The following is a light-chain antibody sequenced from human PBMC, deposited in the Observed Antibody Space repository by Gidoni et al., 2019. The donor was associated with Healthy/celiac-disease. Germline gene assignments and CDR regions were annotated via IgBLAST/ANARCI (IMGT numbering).Light chain of an antibody. V-gene: IGKV1-5*03. CDR1: QSISDW. CDR3: QHYGSLWT. J-gene: IGKJ1*01. CDR2: KAS. Sequence: DIQMTQSPSTLSASVGDRVTITCRASQSISDWLAWYQQKPGEAPNLLIYKASRLESGVPSRFSGSGSETEFTLTISSLQPNDLATYYCQHYGSLWTFGQGTKVEIK.